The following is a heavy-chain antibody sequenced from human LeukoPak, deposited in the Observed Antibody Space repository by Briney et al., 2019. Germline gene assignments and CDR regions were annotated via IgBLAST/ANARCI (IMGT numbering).Heavy chain of an antibody. V-gene: IGHV1-69*01. CDR2: IIPIFGTA. Sequence: SVKVSCKASGGTFSSYAISWVRQAPGQGLEWMGGIIPIFGTANYAQKFQGRVTIAADESTSTAYMELSSLRSEDTAVYYCARDVFPYYYDSSGMFDYWGQGTLVTVSS. D-gene: IGHD3-22*01. CDR3: ARDVFPYYYDSSGMFDY. J-gene: IGHJ4*02. CDR1: GGTFSSYA.